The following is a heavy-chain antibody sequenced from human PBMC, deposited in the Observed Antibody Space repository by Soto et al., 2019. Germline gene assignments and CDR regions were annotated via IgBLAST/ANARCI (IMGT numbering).Heavy chain of an antibody. CDR1: GYTFTSYG. CDR3: ARVIAVAGTDWLDP. CDR2: ISAYNGNT. D-gene: IGHD6-19*01. Sequence: ASVKVSCKASGYTFTSYGISWVRQAPGQGLEWMGWISAYNGNTNYAQKLQGRVTMTTDTSTSTAYMELRSLRSDDTAVYYCARVIAVAGTDWLDPWGQGTLVTVSS. V-gene: IGHV1-18*01. J-gene: IGHJ5*02.